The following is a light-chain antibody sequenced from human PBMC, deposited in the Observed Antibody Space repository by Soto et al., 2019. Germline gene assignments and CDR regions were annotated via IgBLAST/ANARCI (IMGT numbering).Light chain of an antibody. CDR2: GAS. J-gene: IGKJ4*02. V-gene: IGKV3-15*01. Sequence: EIVMTQSPATLSVSPGERATPSCRASQSVSSNLAWYQQKPGQAPRLLIYGASTRATGIPARFSGSGSGTEFTLTISSLQSEDFAVYYCQQYNNWPQTFGGGTKVDIK. CDR1: QSVSSN. CDR3: QQYNNWPQT.